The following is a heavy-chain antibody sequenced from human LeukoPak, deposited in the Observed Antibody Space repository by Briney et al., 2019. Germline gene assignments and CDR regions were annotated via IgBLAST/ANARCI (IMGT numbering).Heavy chain of an antibody. D-gene: IGHD5-18*01. CDR3: ARGEGVTNY. CDR2: ISSSSSYT. Sequence: GGSLRLSCAASGFTFSDYYMSWIRQAPGKGLEWVSYISSSSSYTNYADTVKGRFTISRYNAKNSLYLQMNSLRAEDTAVYYCARGEGVTNYWGQGTLVTVSS. V-gene: IGHV3-11*06. CDR1: GFTFSDYY. J-gene: IGHJ4*02.